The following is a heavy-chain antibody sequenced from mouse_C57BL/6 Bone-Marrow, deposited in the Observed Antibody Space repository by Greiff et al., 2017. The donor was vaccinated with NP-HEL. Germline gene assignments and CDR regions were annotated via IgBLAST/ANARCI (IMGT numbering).Heavy chain of an antibody. J-gene: IGHJ4*01. CDR3: ARSGLYYYGSRDAMDY. D-gene: IGHD1-1*01. CDR2: IDPSDSYT. V-gene: IGHV1-69*01. Sequence: QVQLQQPGAELVMPGASVKLSCKASGYTFTSYWMHWVKQRPGQGLEWIGEIDPSDSYTNYNQKFKGKSTLTADKSSSTAYMQLSSLTSEDSAVYYCARSGLYYYGSRDAMDYWGQGTSVTVSS. CDR1: GYTFTSYW.